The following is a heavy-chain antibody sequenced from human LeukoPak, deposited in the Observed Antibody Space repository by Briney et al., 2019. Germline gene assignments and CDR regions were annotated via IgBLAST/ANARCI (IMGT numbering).Heavy chain of an antibody. CDR1: GGSISSSSYY. J-gene: IGHJ4*02. Sequence: TAESLSLTCTVSGGSISSSSYYWGWLRQPPGKGLEWIGSIYYSGSTYYNPSLKSRVTISVDTSKNQFSLKLSSVTAADTAVYYCASIMSSWYFDYWGQGTLVTVSS. CDR3: ASIMSSWYFDY. CDR2: IYYSGST. D-gene: IGHD6-13*01. V-gene: IGHV4-39*01.